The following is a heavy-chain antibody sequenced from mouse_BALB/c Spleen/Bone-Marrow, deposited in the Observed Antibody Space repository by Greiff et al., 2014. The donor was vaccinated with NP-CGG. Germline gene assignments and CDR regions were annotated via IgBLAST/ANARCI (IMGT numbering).Heavy chain of an antibody. J-gene: IGHJ3*01. V-gene: IGHV5-4*02. CDR2: ISDGGNYT. CDR3: TRGGFAY. CDR1: GFTFSDYY. Sequence: EVQLQESGGGLVKPGGSLKLSCAASGFTFSDYYMYWVCQTPEKRLEWVATISDGGNYTYYPDSVKGRFTISRDNAKNNLYLQMSSLKSEDTAMYFCTRGGFAYWGQGTLVTVSA.